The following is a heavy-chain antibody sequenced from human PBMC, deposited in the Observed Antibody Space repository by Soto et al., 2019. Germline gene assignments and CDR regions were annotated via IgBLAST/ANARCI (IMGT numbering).Heavy chain of an antibody. CDR2: IYHSGST. Sequence: QLQLQESGSGLVKPSQTLSLTCAVSGGSISSGGYSWSWIRQPPGKGLEWIGYIYHSGSTYYNPSLKSRVTISVDRSKNQFSLKLSSVTAADTAVYYCARAGGLGAVAANYWGQGTLVTVAS. CDR1: GGSISSGGYS. V-gene: IGHV4-30-2*01. CDR3: ARAGGLGAVAANY. J-gene: IGHJ4*02. D-gene: IGHD6-19*01.